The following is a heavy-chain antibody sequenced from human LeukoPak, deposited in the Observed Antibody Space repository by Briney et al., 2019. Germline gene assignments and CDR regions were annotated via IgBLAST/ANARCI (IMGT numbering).Heavy chain of an antibody. CDR1: GFTFSSYD. Sequence: TGGSLRLSCAASGFTFSSYDMRWVRQATGKSLEWVSAICTAGDTYYPGSVKGRFTISRENAKNSLYLQMNSLRAGDTAVYYCARAGCSSTSCYSGTDAFDIWGQETMVTVSS. CDR2: ICTAGDT. CDR3: ARAGCSSTSCYSGTDAFDI. J-gene: IGHJ3*02. D-gene: IGHD2-2*01. V-gene: IGHV3-13*01.